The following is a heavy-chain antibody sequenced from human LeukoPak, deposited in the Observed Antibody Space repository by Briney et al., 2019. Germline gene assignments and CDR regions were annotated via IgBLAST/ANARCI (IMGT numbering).Heavy chain of an antibody. J-gene: IGHJ4*02. V-gene: IGHV1-58*02. Sequence: SVKVSCKASGFTFTSSAMQWVRQASGQRLEWIGWIVVGSGNTNYAQKFQERVTITRDMSTSTAYMELSSLRSEDTAVYYCAAGWVCSGGSCYYYFDYWGQGTLVTVSS. CDR1: GFTFTSSA. D-gene: IGHD2-15*01. CDR3: AAGWVCSGGSCYYYFDY. CDR2: IVVGSGNT.